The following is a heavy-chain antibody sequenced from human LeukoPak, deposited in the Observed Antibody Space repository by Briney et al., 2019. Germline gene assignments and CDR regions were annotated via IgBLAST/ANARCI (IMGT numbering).Heavy chain of an antibody. D-gene: IGHD6-19*01. Sequence: PGGSLRLSCAASGFTFSSYEMNWVRQAPGKGLEWVSYISSSGSTIYYADSVKGRFTISRDNAKNSLYLQMNSLRAEDTAVYYCARVTGYSSGWGYYYGKDVWGKGTTVTVSS. J-gene: IGHJ6*04. CDR1: GFTFSSYE. V-gene: IGHV3-48*03. CDR2: ISSSGSTI. CDR3: ARVTGYSSGWGYYYGKDV.